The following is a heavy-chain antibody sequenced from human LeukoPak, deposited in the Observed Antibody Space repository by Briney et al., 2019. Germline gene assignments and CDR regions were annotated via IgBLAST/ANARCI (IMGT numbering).Heavy chain of an antibody. CDR1: GVTLTSAW. J-gene: IGHJ4*02. CDR3: LTGDYDFWSGFYSPNHYFDY. CDR2: IKGKTAVGAP. V-gene: IGHV3-15*01. Sequence: GGSLRLSCAVSGVTLTSAWMSWVRQAPGKGLEWVGRIKGKTAVGAPDYVASVKGRFTISRDDSKNTLFLQTNSLKTEDTAVYYCLTGDYDFWSGFYSPNHYFDYWGQGTLVTVSS. D-gene: IGHD3-3*01.